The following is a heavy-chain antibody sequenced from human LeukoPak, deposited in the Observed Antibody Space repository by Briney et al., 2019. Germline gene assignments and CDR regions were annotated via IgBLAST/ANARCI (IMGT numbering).Heavy chain of an antibody. CDR2: MYHSGST. J-gene: IGHJ5*02. CDR1: GYSISSGYY. D-gene: IGHD3-10*01. CDR3: ARGPRFGELLWHWFDP. V-gene: IGHV4-38-2*02. Sequence: SETLSLTCTVSGYSISSGYYWGWIRQPPGKGLEWIGSMYHSGSTYYNPPLKSRVTISEDTSKNQFSLKLRSVTAADTAVYYCARGPRFGELLWHWFDPWGQGTLVTVSS.